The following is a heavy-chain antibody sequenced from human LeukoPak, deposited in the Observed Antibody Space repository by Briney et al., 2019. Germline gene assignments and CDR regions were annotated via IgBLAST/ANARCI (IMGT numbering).Heavy chain of an antibody. J-gene: IGHJ6*02. CDR3: ARGYCTGNNCRPYYYYGMDV. CDR2: ISGDGDKT. V-gene: IGHV3-43*02. CDR1: GFTFHKFA. Sequence: PGGSLRLSCAASGFTFHKFAMHWVRQTPGKGPQWVSLISGDGDKTYYADSVKGRFTISRDNSKNTLDMQMNSLRAEDTAVYYCARGYCTGNNCRPYYYYGMDVWGQGTTVTVSS. D-gene: IGHD2-8*02.